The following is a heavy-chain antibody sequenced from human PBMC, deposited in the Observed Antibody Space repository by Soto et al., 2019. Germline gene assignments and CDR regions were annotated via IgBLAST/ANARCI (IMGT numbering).Heavy chain of an antibody. CDR2: IGPNSGST. CDR1: NYAFTYNA. V-gene: IGHV1-18*01. CDR3: ATSSPGGVGQYVDAFDL. Sequence: QVQLVQSGPEVKKPGASVKVSCKASNYAFTYNAINWVRQAPGHGLEWMGWIGPNSGSTNYAQDLRGRLTLTTYTSTMTAYTELKSMRSDDTSIYYCATSSPGGVGQYVDAFDLWGQRTLVTVSS. D-gene: IGHD2-2*01. J-gene: IGHJ3*01.